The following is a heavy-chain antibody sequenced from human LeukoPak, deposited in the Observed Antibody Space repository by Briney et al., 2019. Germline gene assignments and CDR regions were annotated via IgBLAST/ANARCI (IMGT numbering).Heavy chain of an antibody. Sequence: SETLSLTCTVSGGSISSSSYYWGWIRQPPGKGLEWMGSIYYSGSTYYNPSLKSRVTISVDTSKNQFSLKLSSVTAADTAVYYCAREGGWQWRGIFDPWGQGTLVTVSS. CDR3: AREGGWQWRGIFDP. J-gene: IGHJ5*02. D-gene: IGHD6-19*01. CDR1: GGSISSSSYY. V-gene: IGHV4-39*07. CDR2: IYYSGST.